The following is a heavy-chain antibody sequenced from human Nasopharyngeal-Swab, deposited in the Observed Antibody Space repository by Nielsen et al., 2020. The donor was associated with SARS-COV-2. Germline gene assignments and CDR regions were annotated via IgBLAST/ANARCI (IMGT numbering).Heavy chain of an antibody. J-gene: IGHJ4*02. V-gene: IGHV1-18*01. CDR3: ARDIEEWLVVSSHSFDY. D-gene: IGHD3-3*01. CDR1: RYFFRSYV. CDR2: ISIYNGES. Sequence: ASVKVSFKATRYFFRSYVINWLGQPPGQGLEWMGCISIYNGESNYAEEFQGRVFMTTDTSTTTAFMELTSLRSDDKAVYYCARDIEEWLVVSSHSFDYWGQGTLVTVSS.